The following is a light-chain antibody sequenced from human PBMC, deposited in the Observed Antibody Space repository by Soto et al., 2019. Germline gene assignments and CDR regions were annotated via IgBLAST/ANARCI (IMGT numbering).Light chain of an antibody. CDR3: QQSYSTPWT. V-gene: IGKV1-39*01. J-gene: IGKJ1*01. CDR1: QSISNY. CDR2: DAS. Sequence: DLPMTQSPSSLSASVGDRVTITCRASQSISNYLNWYQQKPGNAPKLLIFDASSLQSGVPSRLSGSGSGTDFVLTITSLQPEDFATYYCQQSYSTPWTFGQGTKVEIK.